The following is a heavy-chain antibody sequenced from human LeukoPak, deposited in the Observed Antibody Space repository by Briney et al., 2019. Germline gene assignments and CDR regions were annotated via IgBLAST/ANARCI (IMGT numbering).Heavy chain of an antibody. CDR1: GYTFTSYG. Sequence: GASVKVSCKASGYTFTSYGISWVRQAPGQGLEWMGWISAYNGNTSYAQKLQGRVTMTTDTSTSTAYMELRSLRSDDTAVYYCARVGTGDIVVVPALDYWGQGTLVTVSS. CDR3: ARVGTGDIVVVPALDY. D-gene: IGHD2-2*01. V-gene: IGHV1-18*04. CDR2: ISAYNGNT. J-gene: IGHJ4*02.